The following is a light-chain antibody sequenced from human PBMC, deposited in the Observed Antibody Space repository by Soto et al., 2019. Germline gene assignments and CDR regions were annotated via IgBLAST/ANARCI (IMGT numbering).Light chain of an antibody. Sequence: DIQMTQSPSSLSASVGDRVTITCRASQSIRRYLNWYQQKQGKAPKLLIYAVSNLQSGVPSRFSGSGSGPDFTLTISSLQPEDFATYYCQQTSSVPLSFGGGNKLEN. CDR1: QSIRRY. V-gene: IGKV1-39*01. J-gene: IGKJ4*01. CDR2: AVS. CDR3: QQTSSVPLS.